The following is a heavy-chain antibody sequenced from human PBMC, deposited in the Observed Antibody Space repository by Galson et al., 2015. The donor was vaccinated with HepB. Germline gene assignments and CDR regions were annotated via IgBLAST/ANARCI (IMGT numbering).Heavy chain of an antibody. Sequence: TLSLTCAVYGGSFSGYYWSWIRQPPGKGLEWIGEINHSGSTNYNPSLKSRVTISVDTSKNQFSLKLSSVTAADTAVYYCARAEDWFDPWGQGTLVTVSS. CDR3: ARAEDWFDP. J-gene: IGHJ5*02. CDR1: GGSFSGYY. V-gene: IGHV4-34*01. D-gene: IGHD1-14*01. CDR2: INHSGST.